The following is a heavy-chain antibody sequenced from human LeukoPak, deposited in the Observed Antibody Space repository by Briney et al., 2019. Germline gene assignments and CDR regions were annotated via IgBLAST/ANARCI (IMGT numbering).Heavy chain of an antibody. D-gene: IGHD1-26*01. J-gene: IGHJ4*02. CDR1: GFTFSDYY. V-gene: IGHV3-11*04. Sequence: GGSLRLSCAASGFTFSDYYMSWIRQTPGKGLEWVSYISGSGSTIYYADSLKGRFSIPRDNAKNPLYLQMNSLRAEDTAVYYCARSYSGSFYDPRDYFDYWGQGTLVTVSS. CDR3: ARSYSGSFYDPRDYFDY. CDR2: ISGSGSTI.